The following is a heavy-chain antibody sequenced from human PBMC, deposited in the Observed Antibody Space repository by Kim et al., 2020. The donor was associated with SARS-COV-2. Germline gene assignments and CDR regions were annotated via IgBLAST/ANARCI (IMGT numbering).Heavy chain of an antibody. V-gene: IGHV3-30*07. CDR3: AREGDYIWGSYRSYYMDV. Sequence: GRFTISRDNSKKPLYLQMNSLGAEDTAVYYCAREGDYIWGSYRSYYMDVWGKGTTVTVSS. J-gene: IGHJ6*03. D-gene: IGHD3-16*02.